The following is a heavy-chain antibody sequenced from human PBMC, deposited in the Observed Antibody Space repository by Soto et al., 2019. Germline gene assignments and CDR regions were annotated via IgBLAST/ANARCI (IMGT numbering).Heavy chain of an antibody. J-gene: IGHJ4*02. CDR1: GFSFRSYD. D-gene: IGHD3-3*01. Sequence: GGSLRLSCAASGFSFRSYDMHWVRQAPGKGLEWVAVIRNDGTVKNYADSVKGRFTISRDNSKNTLYLEMNTSRAEDTALYYCASKTIDDFDYWGQGTLVTVSS. CDR2: IRNDGTVK. V-gene: IGHV3-33*01. CDR3: ASKTIDDFDY.